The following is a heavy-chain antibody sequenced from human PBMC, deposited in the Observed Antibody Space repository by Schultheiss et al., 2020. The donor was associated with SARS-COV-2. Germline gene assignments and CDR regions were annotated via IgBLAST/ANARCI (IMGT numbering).Heavy chain of an antibody. D-gene: IGHD1-1*01. CDR1: GFAVSSSY. Sequence: GGSLRLSCAASGFAVSSSYMNWVRQAPGEGLEWVSVISQSGTTNYADSVKGRFTISRDVSENTLYLHMNSLKAGDTAVYYCAKDLHWYGMDVWGQGTTVTVSS. CDR3: AKDLHWYGMDV. CDR2: ISQSGTT. V-gene: IGHV3-53*01. J-gene: IGHJ6*02.